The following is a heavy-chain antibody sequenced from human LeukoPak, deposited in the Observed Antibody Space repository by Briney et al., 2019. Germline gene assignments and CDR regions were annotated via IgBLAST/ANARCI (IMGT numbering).Heavy chain of an antibody. CDR2: MDHSGST. CDR1: GGSFSDYY. CDR3: ARDRGSSWYVSDAFDL. D-gene: IGHD6-13*01. Sequence: PSETLSLTCAVYGGSFSDYYWSWIRQPPGKGLEWIGEMDHSGSTNYNPSLKTRVIISADTSKNQFSLKLTSVTAADTAVYFCARDRGSSWYVSDAFDLWGQGTMVTVSS. J-gene: IGHJ3*01. V-gene: IGHV4-34*01.